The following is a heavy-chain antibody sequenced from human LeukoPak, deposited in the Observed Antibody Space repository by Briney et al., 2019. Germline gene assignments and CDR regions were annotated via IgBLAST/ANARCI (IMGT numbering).Heavy chain of an antibody. D-gene: IGHD3-10*01. CDR2: IYSGGST. CDR1: GFTVSSNY. Sequence: SGGSLRLSCAASGFTVSSNYMSWVRQAPGKGLEWVSVIYSGGSTYYADSVKGRFTIFRDNSKNTLYLQMNSLRAEDTAVYYCARDSGPEYYGSGSYYPYWGQGTLVTVSS. J-gene: IGHJ4*02. CDR3: ARDSGPEYYGSGSYYPY. V-gene: IGHV3-66*01.